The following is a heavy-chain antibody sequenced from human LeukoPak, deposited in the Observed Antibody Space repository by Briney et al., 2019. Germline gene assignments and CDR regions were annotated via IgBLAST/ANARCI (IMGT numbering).Heavy chain of an antibody. J-gene: IGHJ4*02. CDR3: ARVVVPTNFDY. Sequence: SETLSLTCSVSGGSISSYYWSWVRQPPGKGLEWMGCISYSGSTNYNPSLKSRVTISLAPSKTKSSLRLSSMPAGDTAVYYCARVVVPTNFDYWGQGTLVSVSS. CDR2: ISYSGST. CDR1: GGSISSYY. D-gene: IGHD2-2*01. V-gene: IGHV4-59*01.